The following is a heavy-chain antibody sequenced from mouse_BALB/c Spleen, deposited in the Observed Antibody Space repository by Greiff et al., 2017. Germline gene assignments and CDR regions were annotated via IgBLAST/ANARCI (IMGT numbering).Heavy chain of an antibody. CDR3: ARRTITTVVEGFAY. J-gene: IGHJ3*01. D-gene: IGHD1-1*01. CDR1: GYSFTDYN. V-gene: IGHV1S135*01. Sequence: LVESGPELVKPGASVKVSCKASGYSFTDYNMYWVKQSHGKSLEWIGYIDPYNGGTSYNQKFKGKATLTVDKSSSTAFMHLNSLTSEDSAVYYCARRTITTVVEGFAYWGQGTLVTVSA. CDR2: IDPYNGGT.